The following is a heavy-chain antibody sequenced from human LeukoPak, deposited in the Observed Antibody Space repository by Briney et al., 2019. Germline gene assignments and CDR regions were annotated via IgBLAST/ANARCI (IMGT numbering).Heavy chain of an antibody. CDR3: AKDLGYDSSGSDY. J-gene: IGHJ4*02. CDR1: GFTFSSYG. V-gene: IGHV3-30*18. CDR2: ISYDGSNK. Sequence: PGGSLRLSCAASGFTFSSYGMHWVRQAPGKGLEWVAVISYDGSNKYYADSVKGRFTISRDNSKNTLYLQMNSLRAEDTAVYYCAKDLGYDSSGSDYWGQGTLVTVSS. D-gene: IGHD3-22*01.